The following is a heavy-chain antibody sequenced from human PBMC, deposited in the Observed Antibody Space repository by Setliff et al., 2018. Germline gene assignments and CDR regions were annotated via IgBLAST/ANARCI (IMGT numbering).Heavy chain of an antibody. J-gene: IGHJ3*02. D-gene: IGHD2-15*01. V-gene: IGHV4-39*07. Sequence: SETLSLTCSVSGGSIRNTSYHWGWIRQPPGKGLEWIANIYYSGNTYYNPSLESRLSMSADMSKNQLSLRLRSVIAADMAVYYCARIPSVRNIASRAFDIWGQGTMVTVS. CDR3: ARIPSVRNIASRAFDI. CDR2: IYYSGNT. CDR1: GGSIRNTSYH.